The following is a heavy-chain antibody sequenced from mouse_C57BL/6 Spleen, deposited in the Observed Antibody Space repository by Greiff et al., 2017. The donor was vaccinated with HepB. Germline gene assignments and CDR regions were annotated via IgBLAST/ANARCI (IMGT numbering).Heavy chain of an antibody. V-gene: IGHV5-9-1*02. CDR1: GFTFSSYA. Sequence: VQLKESGEGLVKPGGSLKLSCAASGFTFSSYAMSWVRQTPEKRLEWVAYISSGGDYIYYEDTVKGRFTISRDKARNTLYLQMSSLKSEDTAMYYCTREDYGTSAGYFDVWGTGTTVTVSS. CDR2: ISSGGDYI. J-gene: IGHJ1*03. D-gene: IGHD1-1*01. CDR3: TREDYGTSAGYFDV.